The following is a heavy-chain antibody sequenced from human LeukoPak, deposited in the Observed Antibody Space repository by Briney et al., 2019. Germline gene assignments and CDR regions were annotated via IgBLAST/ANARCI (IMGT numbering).Heavy chain of an antibody. CDR1: GYSISSGYY. CDR3: ARHSQATVVMPASGAFGI. CDR2: IYHSGST. D-gene: IGHD4-23*01. Sequence: TASETLSLTCAVSGYSISSGYYWGWIRQPPGKGLEWIGSIYHSGSTYYNPSLKSRVTISVDTSKNQFSLKLSSVTAADTAVYYCARHSQATVVMPASGAFGIWGQGTMVTVSS. V-gene: IGHV4-38-2*01. J-gene: IGHJ3*02.